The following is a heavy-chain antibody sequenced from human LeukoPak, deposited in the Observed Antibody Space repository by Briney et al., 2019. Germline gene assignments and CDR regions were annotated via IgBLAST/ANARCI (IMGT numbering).Heavy chain of an antibody. CDR1: GYTFTGYY. D-gene: IGHD2-2*01. CDR2: INPNSGGT. J-gene: IGHJ4*02. V-gene: IGHV1-2*02. CDR3: AGQYCSSTSCQSLFDY. Sequence: ASVKVSCKASGYTFTGYYMHWVRRAPGQGLEWMGWINPNSGGTNYAQKFQGRVTMTRDTSISTAYMELSRLRSDDTAVYYCAGQYCSSTSCQSLFDYWGQGTLVTVSS.